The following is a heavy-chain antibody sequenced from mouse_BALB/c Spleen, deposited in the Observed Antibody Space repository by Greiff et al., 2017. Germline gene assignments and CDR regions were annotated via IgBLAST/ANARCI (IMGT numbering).Heavy chain of an antibody. CDR1: GFTITDTY. CDR3: ARRGLRPYYAMDY. V-gene: IGHV14-3*02. J-gene: IGHJ4*01. CDR2: IDPANGNT. Sequence: EVQLQQSGAELVKPGASVKLSCTASGFTITDTYMHWVKQRPEQGLEWIGRIDPANGNTKYDPKFQGKATITADTSSNTAYLQLSSLTSEDTAVYYCARRGLRPYYAMDYWGQGTSVTVSS. D-gene: IGHD2-4*01.